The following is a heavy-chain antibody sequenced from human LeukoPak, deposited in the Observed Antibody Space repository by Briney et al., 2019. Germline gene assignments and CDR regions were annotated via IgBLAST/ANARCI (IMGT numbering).Heavy chain of an antibody. Sequence: GGSLRLSCAASGFPFSSYAMNWVRQAPGKGLEWVSSISSTGSNIYYADSVKGRFTISRDNAKNSLCLQMNSLRAEDTAVYYCATEFLGAVAETGDYWGQGALVTVSS. D-gene: IGHD6-19*01. J-gene: IGHJ4*02. CDR3: ATEFLGAVAETGDY. V-gene: IGHV3-21*01. CDR1: GFPFSSYA. CDR2: ISSTGSNI.